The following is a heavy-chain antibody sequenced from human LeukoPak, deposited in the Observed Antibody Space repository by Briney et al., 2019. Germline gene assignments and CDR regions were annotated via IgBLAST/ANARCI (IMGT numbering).Heavy chain of an antibody. CDR3: AKSYQLLSYFDY. CDR1: GYTFTGYY. D-gene: IGHD2-2*01. Sequence: GASVKVSCKASGYTFTGYYMHWVRQAPGQGLEWMGRINPNSGGTNYAQKFQGRVTMTRDTSISTAYMELSRLRSDDTAVYYCAKSYQLLSYFDYWGQGTLVTASS. CDR2: INPNSGGT. V-gene: IGHV1-2*06. J-gene: IGHJ4*02.